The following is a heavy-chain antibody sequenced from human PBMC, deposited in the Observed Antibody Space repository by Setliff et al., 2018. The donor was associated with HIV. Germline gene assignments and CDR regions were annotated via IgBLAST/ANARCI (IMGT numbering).Heavy chain of an antibody. CDR3: ARQNRYYYGSGSFHNWFDP. CDR2: IIPILGIA. V-gene: IGHV1-69*10. Sequence: GASVKVSCKASGGTLSSYAISWVRQAPGQGLEWMGGIIPILGIANYAQKFQGRVTITADKSTSTAYMELSSLRSEDTAVYYCARQNRYYYGSGSFHNWFDPWGQGTLVTVSS. D-gene: IGHD3-10*01. J-gene: IGHJ5*02. CDR1: GGTLSSYA.